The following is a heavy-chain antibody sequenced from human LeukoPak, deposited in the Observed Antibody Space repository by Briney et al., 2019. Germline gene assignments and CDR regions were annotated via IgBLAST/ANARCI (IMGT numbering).Heavy chain of an antibody. J-gene: IGHJ3*02. CDR3: ASSSGYYSGDAFDI. Sequence: SDPLSLTCTVSGGSISSYYWSWIRQPAGTGLERIGRIYTSGSTNYNPSLKSRVTMSADTSKNQFSLKLSSVTAADTAVYYCASSSGYYSGDAFDIWGQGTMVTVSS. CDR2: IYTSGST. D-gene: IGHD3-22*01. V-gene: IGHV4-4*07. CDR1: GGSISSYY.